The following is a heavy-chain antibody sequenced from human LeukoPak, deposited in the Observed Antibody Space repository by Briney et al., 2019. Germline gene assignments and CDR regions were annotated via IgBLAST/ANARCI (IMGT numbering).Heavy chain of an antibody. CDR3: AIHYYDSSGYYSGPFDY. D-gene: IGHD3-22*01. Sequence: SGGSLRLSCAASGFTFSSYAMSWVRQAPGKGLEWVSAISGSGGSTYYADSVKGRFTISRDNSKNTLYLQMNSLRAEDTAVYYCAIHYYDSSGYYSGPFDYWGQGTLVTVSS. CDR1: GFTFSSYA. V-gene: IGHV3-23*01. CDR2: ISGSGGST. J-gene: IGHJ4*02.